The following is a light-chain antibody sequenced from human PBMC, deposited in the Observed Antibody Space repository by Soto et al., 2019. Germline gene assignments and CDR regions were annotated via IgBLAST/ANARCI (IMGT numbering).Light chain of an antibody. CDR1: SSNIGGGYD. CDR3: QSYDSSLSSWL. Sequence: QSVLKQPTSVSGAAGQRVTISCTGSSSNIGGGYDVHWYQQLPGTAPKLLMFGNSNRPPGVPDRFSGSKSGTSASASLAITGLQAEDEADYYCQSYDSSLSSWLFGGGTKLTVL. V-gene: IGLV1-40*01. CDR2: GNS. J-gene: IGLJ2*01.